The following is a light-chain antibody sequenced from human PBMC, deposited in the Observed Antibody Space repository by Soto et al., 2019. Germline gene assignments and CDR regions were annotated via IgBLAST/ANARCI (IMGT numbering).Light chain of an antibody. CDR3: SSYAGSTNVV. CDR1: SSDVGGYNY. CDR2: EVS. J-gene: IGLJ2*01. V-gene: IGLV2-8*01. Sequence: QSALTQPPSASGSPGQSVTISCTGTSSDVGGYNYVSWYQRHPGKAPKLMIFEVSKRPSGVPDRFSGSKSGNTASLTVSGLQAEDEADYYCSSYAGSTNVVFGGGTKVTVL.